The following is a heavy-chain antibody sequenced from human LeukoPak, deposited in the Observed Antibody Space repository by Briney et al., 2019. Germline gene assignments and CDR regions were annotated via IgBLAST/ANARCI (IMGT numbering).Heavy chain of an antibody. Sequence: SGGSLRLSCAASGFTFSSYAMHWARQAPGKGLEWVAVISYDGSNKYYADSVKGRFTISRDNSKNTLYLQMNSLRAEDSAVYYCARVPRHPGYGTSGYGSFDYWGQGTLVTVSS. CDR1: GFTFSSYA. D-gene: IGHD6-13*01. CDR3: ARVPRHPGYGTSGYGSFDY. J-gene: IGHJ4*02. V-gene: IGHV3-30-3*01. CDR2: ISYDGSNK.